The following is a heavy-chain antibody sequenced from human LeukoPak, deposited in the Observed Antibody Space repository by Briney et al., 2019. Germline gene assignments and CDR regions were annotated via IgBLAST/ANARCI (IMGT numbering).Heavy chain of an antibody. J-gene: IGHJ3*02. V-gene: IGHV3-30*04. Sequence: GGSLRLSCAASGFTFSRYAMHWVRQAPGKGLEWVAVILYDGSNKYYTDSVKGRFTISRDNSKNTVHLQMNSLRTEDTAVYYCARDVDSTGFYFTGVFDIWGQGTMVTVSS. CDR2: ILYDGSNK. CDR1: GFTFSRYA. D-gene: IGHD3-22*01. CDR3: ARDVDSTGFYFTGVFDI.